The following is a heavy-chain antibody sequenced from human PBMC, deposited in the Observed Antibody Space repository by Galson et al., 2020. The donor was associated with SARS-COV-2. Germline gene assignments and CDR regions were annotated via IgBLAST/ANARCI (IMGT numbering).Heavy chain of an antibody. Sequence: SLRLSCAASGFTFDDYAMHWVRQAPGKGLEWVSGISWNSGSIGYADSVKGRFTISRDNAKNSLYLQMNSLRAEDTALYYCAKDIVAAGIRVFDYWGQGTLVTVSS. CDR2: ISWNSGSI. J-gene: IGHJ4*02. CDR3: AKDIVAAGIRVFDY. CDR1: GFTFDDYA. D-gene: IGHD6-13*01. V-gene: IGHV3-9*01.